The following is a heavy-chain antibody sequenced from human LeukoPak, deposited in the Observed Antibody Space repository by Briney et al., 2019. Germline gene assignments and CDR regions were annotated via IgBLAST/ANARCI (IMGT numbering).Heavy chain of an antibody. CDR1: GFTFDDYA. Sequence: PGGSLRLSCAASGFTFDDYAMHWVRQAPGKGLEWVSGISWNSGSIDYADSVKDRFTISRDNAKNSLYLQMNSLRAEDMALYYCAKDYEADYYDSSGSGGFDIWGQGTMVTVSS. CDR2: ISWNSGSI. J-gene: IGHJ3*02. D-gene: IGHD3-22*01. CDR3: AKDYEADYYDSSGSGGFDI. V-gene: IGHV3-9*03.